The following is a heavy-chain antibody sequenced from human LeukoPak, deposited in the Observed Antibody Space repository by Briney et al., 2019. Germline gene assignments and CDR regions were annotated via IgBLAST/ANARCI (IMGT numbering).Heavy chain of an antibody. CDR1: GYTFTSYG. J-gene: IGHJ4*02. CDR2: ISVYNGNT. V-gene: IGHV1-18*01. D-gene: IGHD3-10*01. CDR3: ARAQTTGFGESIDY. Sequence: ASVKVSCKTSGYTFTSYGVSWVRQAPGQGLEWLGWISVYNGNTIYAEKLQGRVTVTTDTSTTTAYMELRSLRSDDTAVYYCARAQTTGFGESIDYWGQGTLVTVSS.